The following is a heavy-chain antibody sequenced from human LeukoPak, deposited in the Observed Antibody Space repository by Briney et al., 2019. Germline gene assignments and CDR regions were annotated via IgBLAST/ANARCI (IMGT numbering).Heavy chain of an antibody. CDR3: ARVGGDGSFKY. Sequence: SETLSLTCTVSGGSISSSSYYWGWIRQPPGKGLEWIGYIYYSGSTYYNPSLKSRVTISVDTSKNQFSLKLSSVTAADTAVYYCARVGGDGSFKYWGQGTLVTVSS. CDR1: GGSISSSSYY. J-gene: IGHJ4*02. V-gene: IGHV4-31*03. D-gene: IGHD5-24*01. CDR2: IYYSGST.